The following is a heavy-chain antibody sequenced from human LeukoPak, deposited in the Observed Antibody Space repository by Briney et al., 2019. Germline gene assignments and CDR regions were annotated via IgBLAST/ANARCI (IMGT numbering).Heavy chain of an antibody. CDR3: ARDRYDSSGYYGVPNYFDN. Sequence: PGGSLRLACAASGFTFSTYWMAWVRQAPGKGLEWVANINQDGSDRYYVGSVKGRFTISRDNAKNSLYLQMNSLRADDTAVYYCARDRYDSSGYYGVPNYFDNWGQGTLVTVSS. V-gene: IGHV3-7*01. D-gene: IGHD3-22*01. CDR2: INQDGSDR. J-gene: IGHJ4*02. CDR1: GFTFSTYW.